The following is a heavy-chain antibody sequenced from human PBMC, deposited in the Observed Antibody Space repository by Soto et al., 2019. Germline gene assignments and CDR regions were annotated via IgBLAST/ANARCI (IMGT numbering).Heavy chain of an antibody. V-gene: IGHV3-30*03. CDR2: ISYDGNNR. D-gene: IGHD3-3*01. CDR3: ASTWSGYYYFDS. J-gene: IGHJ4*02. Sequence: PILSCAASGFTFSNYGMHLVRQAPGKGLEWVAVISYDGNNRYYGDSVKGRFTISRDNSKNTVYLQMNSLRVEDTAVYYCASTWSGYYYFDSWGQGTLVTVSS. CDR1: GFTFSNYG.